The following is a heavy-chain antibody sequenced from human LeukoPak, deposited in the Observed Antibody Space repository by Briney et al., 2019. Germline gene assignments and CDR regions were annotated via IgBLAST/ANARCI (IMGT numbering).Heavy chain of an antibody. Sequence: ASVKVSCTASGYTFTRYDINWVRQAPGQGLEWMGWISAYNGNTNYAQRLQGRVTMTTDTSTTTAYMELRSLRSDDTAVYYCARNYYDWDYYYMDVWGKGTTVTVSS. D-gene: IGHD3-3*01. CDR2: ISAYNGNT. CDR1: GYTFTRYD. V-gene: IGHV1-18*01. CDR3: ARNYYDWDYYYMDV. J-gene: IGHJ6*03.